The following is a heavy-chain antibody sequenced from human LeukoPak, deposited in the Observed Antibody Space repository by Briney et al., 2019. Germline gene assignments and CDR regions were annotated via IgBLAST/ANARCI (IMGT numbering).Heavy chain of an antibody. D-gene: IGHD5-18*01. CDR2: IRHDGSNK. Sequence: GGSLRLSCAASGFTFSSYGMHWVRQAPGKGLEWVAFIRHDGSNKYYADSVKGRFTISRDNSKNTLYLQMNSLRAEDTAVYYCARDGRIQLWDYYYYMDVWGKGTTVTVSS. J-gene: IGHJ6*03. V-gene: IGHV3-30*02. CDR3: ARDGRIQLWDYYYYMDV. CDR1: GFTFSSYG.